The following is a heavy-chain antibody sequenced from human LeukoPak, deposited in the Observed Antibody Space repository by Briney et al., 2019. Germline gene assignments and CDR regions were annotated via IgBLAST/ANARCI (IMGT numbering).Heavy chain of an antibody. CDR3: AKSYCSSTSCYHAFDI. Sequence: GGSLRLSCAASGFTFSSYGMHWVRQAPGKGLEWVAFIRYDGSNKYYADSVKGRFTISRDNSKNTLYLQMNSLRAEDTAVYYCAKSYCSSTSCYHAFDIWGQGTMVTVSS. J-gene: IGHJ3*02. D-gene: IGHD2-2*01. V-gene: IGHV3-30*02. CDR2: IRYDGSNK. CDR1: GFTFSSYG.